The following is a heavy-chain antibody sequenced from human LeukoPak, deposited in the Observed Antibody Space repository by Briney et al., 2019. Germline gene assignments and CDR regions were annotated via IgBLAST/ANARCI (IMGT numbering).Heavy chain of an antibody. J-gene: IGHJ5*02. D-gene: IGHD5-18*01. V-gene: IGHV4-38-2*01. CDR1: GYSISSGYY. CDR3: ARQDTAMVKGWFDP. CDR2: INHSGNT. Sequence: PSETLSLTCAVSGYSISSGYYWGWIRQPPGRGLEWIGSINHSGNTYSNPSLKSRVAISIDTSKNDFSLKVTSVTAADTAVYFCARQDTAMVKGWFDPWGQGTLVTVSS.